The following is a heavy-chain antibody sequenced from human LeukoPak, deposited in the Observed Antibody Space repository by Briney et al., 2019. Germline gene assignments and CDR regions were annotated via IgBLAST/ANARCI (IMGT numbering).Heavy chain of an antibody. J-gene: IGHJ4*02. CDR2: IIPIFGTA. D-gene: IGHD3-10*01. V-gene: IGHV1-69*06. CDR3: AARGGSGSYRFDY. CDR1: GGTFSSYA. Sequence: ASVKVSCKASGGTFSSYAISWVRQAPGQGLEWMGGIIPIFGTANYAQKFQGRVTITADKSTSTAYMELSSLRSEDTAVYYCAARGGSGSYRFDYWGQGTLVTVSS.